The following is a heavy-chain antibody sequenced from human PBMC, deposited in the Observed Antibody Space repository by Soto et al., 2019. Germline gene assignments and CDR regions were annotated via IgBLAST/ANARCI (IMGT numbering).Heavy chain of an antibody. D-gene: IGHD2-2*01. CDR2: IYHSGST. CDR3: ARGGYCSSTSCYYSLGY. V-gene: IGHV4-30-4*01. Sequence: SETLSLTCTVSGGSISSGDYYWSWIRQPPGKGLEWIGYIYHSGSTYYKPSLKSRVTISVDKSKNQFSLKLSSVTAADTAVYYCARGGYCSSTSCYYSLGYWGQGTLVTVSS. CDR1: GGSISSGDYY. J-gene: IGHJ4*02.